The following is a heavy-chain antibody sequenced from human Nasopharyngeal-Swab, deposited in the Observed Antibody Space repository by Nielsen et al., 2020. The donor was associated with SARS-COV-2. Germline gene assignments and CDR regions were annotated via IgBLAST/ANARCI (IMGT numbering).Heavy chain of an antibody. CDR1: GFTFSSYA. D-gene: IGHD2-2*01. J-gene: IGHJ4*02. CDR3: AKDTEYQLPGDYFDY. CDR2: ISGSGGST. V-gene: IGHV3-23*01. Sequence: GSLRLSCAASGFTFSSYAMHWVRQAPGKGLEWVSAISGSGGSTYYADSVKGRFTISRDNSKNTLYLQMNSLRAEGTAVYYCAKDTEYQLPGDYFDYWGQGTLVTVSS.